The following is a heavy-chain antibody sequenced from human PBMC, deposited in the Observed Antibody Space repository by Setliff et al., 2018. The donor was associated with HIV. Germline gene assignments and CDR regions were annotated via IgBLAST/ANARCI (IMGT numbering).Heavy chain of an antibody. CDR3: AKDRLLDGSSWYYLDY. J-gene: IGHJ4*02. Sequence: PGGSLGLSCEISGFTFSNYGMHWVRQAPGKGLEWVAFIRYDGSDKYYVDSVKGRFTVSRDNSKNTLYLQMNSLRPEDTALYYCAKDRLLDGSSWYYLDYWGQGTLVTVSS. CDR1: GFTFSNYG. D-gene: IGHD6-13*01. CDR2: IRYDGSDK. V-gene: IGHV3-30*02.